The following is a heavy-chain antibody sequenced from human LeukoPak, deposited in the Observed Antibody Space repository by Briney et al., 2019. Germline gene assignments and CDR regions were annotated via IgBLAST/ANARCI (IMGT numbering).Heavy chain of an antibody. CDR3: TSRALSGTYYVYYFDY. Sequence: GGSLRLSCAASGFTVSINYMSWVRQAPGEGLEWVSVIYTTGKTYYADSVKGRFTISRDNAKNTLYLQMNSLRAEDTALYYCTSRALSGTYYVYYFDYWGQGTLVTVSS. J-gene: IGHJ4*02. CDR2: IYTTGKT. D-gene: IGHD1-26*01. CDR1: GFTVSINY. V-gene: IGHV3-66*01.